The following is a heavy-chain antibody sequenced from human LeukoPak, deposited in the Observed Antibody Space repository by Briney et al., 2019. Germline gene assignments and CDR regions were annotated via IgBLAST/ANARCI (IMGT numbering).Heavy chain of an antibody. V-gene: IGHV3-7*01. D-gene: IGHD6-19*01. Sequence: PGGSLRLSCAVSGFTFSSYWMNWVRQAPGKGLEWVANIKQDGSEKYYVDSVKGRFTISRDNAKNSLYLQMNSLRAEDTAVYYCARVGGWPLDAFDIWGQGTMVTVSS. CDR3: ARVGGWPLDAFDI. CDR2: IKQDGSEK. J-gene: IGHJ3*02. CDR1: GFTFSSYW.